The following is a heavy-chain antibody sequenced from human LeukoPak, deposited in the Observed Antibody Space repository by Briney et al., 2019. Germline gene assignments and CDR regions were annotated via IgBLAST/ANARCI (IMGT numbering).Heavy chain of an antibody. Sequence: GGSLRLSCAASGFTFSSYAMSWVRQAPGKGLEWVSAISGTGGRTYYADSVKGRFTISRDNSKNTLYLQMNSLRAEDTAVYYCAKHSSSWYEYYFDYWGQGTLVTVSS. J-gene: IGHJ4*02. CDR1: GFTFSSYA. D-gene: IGHD6-13*01. CDR2: ISGTGGRT. V-gene: IGHV3-23*01. CDR3: AKHSSSWYEYYFDY.